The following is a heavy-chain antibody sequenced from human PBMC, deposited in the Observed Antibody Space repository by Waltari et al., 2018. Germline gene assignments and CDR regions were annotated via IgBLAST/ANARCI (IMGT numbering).Heavy chain of an antibody. CDR2: IYYSGST. J-gene: IGHJ6*03. Sequence: QVQLQESGPGLVKPSETLSITCPVSGGSISSSYWSWIRQPPGKGLEWSGYIYYSGSTNYNPSLKSRVTISVDTSKNHFSLKLSSVTAADTAVYYCAGELGYCSGGSCYSSPGDASYYMDVWGKGTTVTVSS. CDR3: AGELGYCSGGSCYSSPGDASYYMDV. CDR1: GGSISSSY. D-gene: IGHD2-15*01. V-gene: IGHV4-59*01.